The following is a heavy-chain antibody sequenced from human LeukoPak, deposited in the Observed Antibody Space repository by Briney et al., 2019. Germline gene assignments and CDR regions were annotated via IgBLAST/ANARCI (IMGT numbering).Heavy chain of an antibody. Sequence: PGGSLRLSCAASGFTFSSYWMHWVRQAPGKGLVWVSSINSDGGSTSYADSVKGRFTISRDNAKNTLYLQMNSLRAEDTAVYYCARPSAFVDLNHWGQGTLVTVSS. CDR2: INSDGGST. J-gene: IGHJ5*02. D-gene: IGHD6-6*01. CDR3: ARPSAFVDLNH. V-gene: IGHV3-74*01. CDR1: GFTFSSYW.